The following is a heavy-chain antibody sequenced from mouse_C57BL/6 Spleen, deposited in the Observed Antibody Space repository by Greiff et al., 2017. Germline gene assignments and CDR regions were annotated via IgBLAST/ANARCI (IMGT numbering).Heavy chain of an antibody. CDR3: AIRGSLLRSPFDY. V-gene: IGHV1-69*01. D-gene: IGHD1-1*01. J-gene: IGHJ2*01. CDR1: GYTFTSYW. CDR2: IDPSDSYT. Sequence: QVQLQQSGAELVMPGASVKLSCKASGYTFTSYWMHWVKQRPGQGLEWIGEIDPSDSYTTYNQKFTGKSTLTVDKSSSTAYMQLSSLTSEDSAVYYCAIRGSLLRSPFDYRGQGTTLTVSS.